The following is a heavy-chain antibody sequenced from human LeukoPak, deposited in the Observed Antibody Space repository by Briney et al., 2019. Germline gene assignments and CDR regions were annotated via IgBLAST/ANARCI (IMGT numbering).Heavy chain of an antibody. V-gene: IGHV3-21*01. Sequence: GGSLRLSCAASGFTFSSYSMNWVRQAPGKGLEWVSSISSSSSYIYYADSVKGRFTVSRDNAKNSLYLQMNSLRAEDTAVYYCARLDRYMVATIRAFDIWGQGTMVTVSS. J-gene: IGHJ3*02. D-gene: IGHD5-12*01. CDR2: ISSSSSYI. CDR1: GFTFSSYS. CDR3: ARLDRYMVATIRAFDI.